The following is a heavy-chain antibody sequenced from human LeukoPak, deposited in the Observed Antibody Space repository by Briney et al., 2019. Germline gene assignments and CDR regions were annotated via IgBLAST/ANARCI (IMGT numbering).Heavy chain of an antibody. D-gene: IGHD6-19*01. CDR3: AKDRSGGWYPSLDFFDAFDI. CDR2: ISWNSGSI. J-gene: IGHJ3*02. CDR1: GFTFDDYA. Sequence: PGRSLRLSCAASGFTFDDYAMHWVRQAPGKGLEWVSGISWNSGSIGYADSVKGRFTISRDNAKNSLYLQMNSLRAEDTALYYCAKDRSGGWYPSLDFFDAFDIWGQGTMVTVSS. V-gene: IGHV3-9*01.